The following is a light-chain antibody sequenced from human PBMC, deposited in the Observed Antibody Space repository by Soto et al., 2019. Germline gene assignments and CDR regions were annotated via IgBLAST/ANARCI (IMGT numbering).Light chain of an antibody. V-gene: IGKV3-20*01. CDR2: GAS. J-gene: IGKJ1*01. CDR3: QQYGSSPGT. Sequence: GTLALSPGDRATLSCRASQSVSSSYLAWYQQKPGQAPRLLIYGASTRATGIPARFSGSGSGTDFTLTISRLEPEDFAVYYCQQYGSSPGTFGQGTKVDIK. CDR1: QSVSSSY.